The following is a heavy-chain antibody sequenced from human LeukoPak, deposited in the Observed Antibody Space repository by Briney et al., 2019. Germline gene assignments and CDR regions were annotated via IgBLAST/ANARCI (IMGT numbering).Heavy chain of an antibody. D-gene: IGHD3-22*01. J-gene: IGHJ1*01. V-gene: IGHV4-59*01. Sequence: PSETLSLTCTVSGGSLHNYYWSWIRQPPGKGLEWIGYIDYSGSTNYNPSPKSRVTISVDTSQNQFSLKLSSVTAADTAVYYCARYYDSSGTGYFQHWGQGTLVTVSS. CDR1: GGSLHNYY. CDR2: IDYSGST. CDR3: ARYYDSSGTGYFQH.